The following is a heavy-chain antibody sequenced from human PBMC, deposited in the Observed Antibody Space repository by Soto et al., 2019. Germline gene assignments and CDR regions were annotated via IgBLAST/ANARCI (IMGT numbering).Heavy chain of an antibody. Sequence: QVQLVEYGGGVVQPGRSLRLSCAASGFTFRSYGMHWVRQAPVKGLEWVAVIWYDGRNKYYADSVKGRFTISRDNSKNTLYLKMNRLKAENKAVYYCAIEILLFIVSISMDVLGKGTTVTVSS. D-gene: IGHD1-26*01. J-gene: IGHJ6*04. CDR3: AIEILLFIVSISMDV. CDR1: GFTFRSYG. CDR2: IWYDGRNK. V-gene: IGHV3-33*01.